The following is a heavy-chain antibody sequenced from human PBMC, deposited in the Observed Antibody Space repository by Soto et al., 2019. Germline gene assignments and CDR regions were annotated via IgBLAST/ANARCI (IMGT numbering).Heavy chain of an antibody. D-gene: IGHD6-6*01. J-gene: IGHJ4*02. CDR2: ISYDGSNK. Sequence: PGGSLRLSCAASGFTFSSYGMHWVRQAPGKGLERVAVISYDGSNKYYADSVKGRFTISRDNSENTLYLQMNSLRAEDTAVYYFAKGAGIAARVAHVGKGDYFDYWGQGTLVTVSS. V-gene: IGHV3-30*18. CDR3: AKGAGIAARVAHVGKGDYFDY. CDR1: GFTFSSYG.